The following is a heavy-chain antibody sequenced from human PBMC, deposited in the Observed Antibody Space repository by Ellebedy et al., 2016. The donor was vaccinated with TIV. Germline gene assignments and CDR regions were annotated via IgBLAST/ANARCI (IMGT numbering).Heavy chain of an antibody. J-gene: IGHJ5*02. D-gene: IGHD3-3*01. CDR1: GYTFTSYY. CDR2: INPSGGST. CDR3: ARAGGSKGSGLFGDP. Sequence: ASVKVSXXASGYTFTSYYIHWVRQAPGQGLEWMGIINPSGGSTSYAQKFQGRVTMTRDTSTSTVYMELSSLRSEDTAVYYCARAGGSKGSGLFGDPWGQGTLVTVSS. V-gene: IGHV1-46*03.